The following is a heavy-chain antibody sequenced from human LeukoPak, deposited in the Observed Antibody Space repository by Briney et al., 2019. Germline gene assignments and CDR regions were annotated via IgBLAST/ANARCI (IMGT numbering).Heavy chain of an antibody. J-gene: IGHJ6*02. Sequence: SETLSLTCIVSGDSTSSFYWNWIRQSAGKGLEWIGRFYNSGNIKYNPSLKSRVTMSVDTSQKQFSLKLSSVTAADTAAYYCARDNPVDYYNNYGMDVWGQGITVTVSS. CDR3: ARDNPVDYYNNYGMDV. CDR1: GDSTSSFY. CDR2: FYNSGNI. V-gene: IGHV4-4*07.